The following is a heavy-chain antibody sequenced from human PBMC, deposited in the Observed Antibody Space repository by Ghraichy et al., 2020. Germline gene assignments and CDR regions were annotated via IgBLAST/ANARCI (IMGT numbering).Heavy chain of an antibody. CDR3: ARVFDWLPGGGDD. Sequence: SETLSLTCTVSGGSMDTYYWSWIRQPAGKGLEWIGRIHSSGSTNYSSSLKSRLTMSVDTSKNQFSLKLTSVTAADTAFYYCARVFDWLPGGGDDWGQGARGTVAA. D-gene: IGHD3-9*01. CDR1: GGSMDTYY. CDR2: IHSSGST. V-gene: IGHV4-4*07. J-gene: IGHJ4*02.